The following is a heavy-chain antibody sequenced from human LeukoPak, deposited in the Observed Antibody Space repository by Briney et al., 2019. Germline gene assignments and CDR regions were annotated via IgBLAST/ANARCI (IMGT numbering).Heavy chain of an antibody. V-gene: IGHV1-18*01. D-gene: IGHD2-2*01. J-gene: IGHJ4*02. CDR1: GYTLSSYS. CDR3: ARVPFPGYYFDS. CDR2: ISTFNGDT. Sequence: ASVTVSCKTSGYTLSSYSFSWVRQAPGQGLEWMGWISTFNGDTDYAQKFQGRVTMTTDASTRTAYMELRNLTSDDTAVYFCARVPFPGYYFDSWGQGTLVTV.